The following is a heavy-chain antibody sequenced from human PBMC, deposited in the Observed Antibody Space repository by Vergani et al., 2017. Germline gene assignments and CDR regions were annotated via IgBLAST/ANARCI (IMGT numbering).Heavy chain of an antibody. D-gene: IGHD6-13*01. V-gene: IGHV3-64D*06. CDR2: ISSNGGST. CDR1: GFTFSSYA. Sequence: EVQLVESGGGLVQPGGSLRLSCSASGFTFSSYAMHWVRQAPGKGLEYVSAISSNGGSTYYADSVKGRCTISRDNSKNTLYLQMSSLRAEDTAVYYCVKGPAIAAAETYYYYGMDVWGQGTTVTVSS. CDR3: VKGPAIAAAETYYYYGMDV. J-gene: IGHJ6*02.